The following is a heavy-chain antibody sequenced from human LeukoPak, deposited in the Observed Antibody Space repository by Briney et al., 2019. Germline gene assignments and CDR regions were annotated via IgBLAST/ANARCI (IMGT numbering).Heavy chain of an antibody. CDR1: GGSISRYY. J-gene: IGHJ4*02. D-gene: IGHD3-22*01. CDR2: IYYFGST. Sequence: SETLSLTCTVSGGSISRYYWSWIRQPPGKGLEWIGYIYYFGSTHYNPSLKSRVTISVDTSKNQFSLELKSVTAADTAVYYCARVTGYMIEDYFDYWGQGTLVTVSS. CDR3: ARVTGYMIEDYFDY. V-gene: IGHV4-59*01.